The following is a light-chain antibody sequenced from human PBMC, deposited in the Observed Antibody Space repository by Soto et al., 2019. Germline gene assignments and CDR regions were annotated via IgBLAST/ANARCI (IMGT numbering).Light chain of an antibody. CDR3: GSYAGSYTYV. CDR1: SSNVGSYNL. CDR2: EVS. V-gene: IGLV2-23*02. Sequence: QSALTQPASVSGSPGQSITISCTGTSSNVGSYNLVSWYQQHPGKAPKPMIYEVSKRPSGVSNRFSGSKSGNTASLTISGVQAEDEADYHCGSYAGSYTYVFGPGTKVTVL. J-gene: IGLJ1*01.